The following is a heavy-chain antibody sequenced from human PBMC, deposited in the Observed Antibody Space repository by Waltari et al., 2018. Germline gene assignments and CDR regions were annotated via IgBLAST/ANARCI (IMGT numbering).Heavy chain of an antibody. CDR1: GFTFDNYA. CDR2: MSWNSQSI. D-gene: IGHD1-1*01. V-gene: IGHV3-9*01. Sequence: EAQLVESGGGLIQPGRSLRLPCAASGFTFDNYAMHRVREVPGKSLEWVASMSWNSQSIGYADSVKCLFTISRGNAKKSLYLQMNSVRVEDTALYYCTNLDDFLDVWGQGTTVTVSS. J-gene: IGHJ6*02. CDR3: TNLDDFLDV.